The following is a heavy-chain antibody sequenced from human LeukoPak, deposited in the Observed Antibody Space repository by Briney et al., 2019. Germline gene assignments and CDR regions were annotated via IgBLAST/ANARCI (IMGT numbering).Heavy chain of an antibody. CDR1: GYTFTSYD. D-gene: IGHD4-11*01. CDR3: ARAIVSPMHRDYSNYYYYMDV. CDR2: MNPNSGNT. Sequence: ASVKVSCKASGYTFTSYDINWVRQATGQGLEWMGRMNPNSGNTGYAQKFQGRVTMTRNTSISTAYMELSSLRSEDTAVYYCARAIVSPMHRDYSNYYYYMDVWGKGTTVTVSS. J-gene: IGHJ6*03. V-gene: IGHV1-8*01.